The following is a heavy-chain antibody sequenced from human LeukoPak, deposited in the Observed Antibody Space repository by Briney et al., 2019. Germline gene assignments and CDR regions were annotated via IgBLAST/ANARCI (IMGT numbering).Heavy chain of an antibody. V-gene: IGHV3-23*01. D-gene: IGHD1-14*01. CDR3: ATLNNKGY. CDR2: ISGSGGST. CDR1: GFTFSSYA. Sequence: GGSLRLSCAASGFTFSSYAMGWVRQAPGKGLEWVSAISGSGGSTCYADSVKGRFTISRDNSKNSLYLQMNSLRAEDTALSYCATLNNKGYWGQGTLVTVSS. J-gene: IGHJ4*02.